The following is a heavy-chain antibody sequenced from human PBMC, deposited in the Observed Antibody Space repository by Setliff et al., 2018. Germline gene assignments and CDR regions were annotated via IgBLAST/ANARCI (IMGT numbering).Heavy chain of an antibody. CDR3: ATSGLFGVVISS. CDR2: FDPEDGET. D-gene: IGHD3-3*01. J-gene: IGHJ5*02. CDR1: GYTLTELS. V-gene: IGHV1-24*01. Sequence: ASVKVSCKVSGYTLTELSMHWVRQAPGKGLEWMGGFDPEDGETIYAQKFQGRVTMTEDTSTDTAYMELSSLRSEDTAVYYCATSGLFGVVISSWGQGTPVTVSS.